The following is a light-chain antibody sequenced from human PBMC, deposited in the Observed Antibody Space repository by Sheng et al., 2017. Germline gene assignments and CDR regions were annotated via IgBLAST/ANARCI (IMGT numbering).Light chain of an antibody. J-gene: IGKJ2*01. CDR2: KAS. Sequence: DIQMTQSPSTLSASIGDRVTLTCRASQSISNWLAWYQQKPGKAPKLLIYKASSLEFGVPSRFSGSGSGTEFTLTISSLQPDDFATYYCQQYKVPMNTFGQGTKLQIK. CDR1: QSISNW. V-gene: IGKV1-5*03. CDR3: QQYKVPMNT.